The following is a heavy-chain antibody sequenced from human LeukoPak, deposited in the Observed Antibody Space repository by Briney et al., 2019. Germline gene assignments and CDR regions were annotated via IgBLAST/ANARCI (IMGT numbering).Heavy chain of an antibody. V-gene: IGHV4-59*08. CDR1: GGSISSYY. CDR3: ARHSSGWYGGDY. Sequence: SETLSLTCTVSGGSISSYYWSWIRQPPGKGLEWIGSIYHSGSTYYDPSLKSRVTISVDTSKNQFSLKLSSVTAADTAVYYCARHSSGWYGGDYWGQGTLVTVSS. D-gene: IGHD6-19*01. CDR2: IYHSGST. J-gene: IGHJ4*02.